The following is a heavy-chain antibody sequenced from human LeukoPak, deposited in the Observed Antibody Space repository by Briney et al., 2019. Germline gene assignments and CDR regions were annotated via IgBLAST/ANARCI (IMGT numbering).Heavy chain of an antibody. Sequence: SETLSLTCTVSGGSVSSGSYYWSWIRQPPGKGLVWIGYIYYSGSTNYNPSLKSRVTISVDTSKNQFSLKLSSVTAADTAVYYCARGGYDFWSGYYTHYFDYWGQGTLVTVSS. CDR1: GGSVSSGSYY. CDR2: IYYSGST. V-gene: IGHV4-61*01. D-gene: IGHD3-3*01. J-gene: IGHJ4*02. CDR3: ARGGYDFWSGYYTHYFDY.